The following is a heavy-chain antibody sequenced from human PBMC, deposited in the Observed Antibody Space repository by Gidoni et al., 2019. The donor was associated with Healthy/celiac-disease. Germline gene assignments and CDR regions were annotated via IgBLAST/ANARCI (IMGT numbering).Heavy chain of an antibody. CDR3: TTDPTVTTFDY. Sequence: EVQLVESGGGLVKPGGSLRLSCPASGFTFSNAWMSWVRQSPGKGLEWVGRIKSKTDGGTTDYAAPVKGRFTISRDDSKNTLYLQMNSLKTEDTAVYYCTTDPTVTTFDYWGQGTLVTVSS. J-gene: IGHJ4*02. D-gene: IGHD4-17*01. CDR1: GFTFSNAW. CDR2: IKSKTDGGTT. V-gene: IGHV3-15*01.